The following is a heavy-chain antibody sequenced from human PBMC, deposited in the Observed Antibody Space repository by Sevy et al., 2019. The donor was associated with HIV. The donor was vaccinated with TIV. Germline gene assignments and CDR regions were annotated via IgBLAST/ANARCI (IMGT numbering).Heavy chain of an antibody. CDR3: ARGGEYSSSSVYYYYYGMDV. CDR2: TRNKANSYTT. Sequence: GGSLRLSCAASGFTFSDHYMDWVRQAPGKGLEWVGRTRNKANSYTTEYAASVKGRFTISRDDSKNSLYLQMNSLKTEDTAVYYCARGGEYSSSSVYYYYYGMDVWGQRTTVTVSS. D-gene: IGHD6-6*01. J-gene: IGHJ6*02. V-gene: IGHV3-72*01. CDR1: GFTFSDHY.